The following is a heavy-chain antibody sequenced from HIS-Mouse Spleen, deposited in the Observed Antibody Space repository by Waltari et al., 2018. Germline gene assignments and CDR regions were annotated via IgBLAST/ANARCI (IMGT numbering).Heavy chain of an antibody. D-gene: IGHD6-13*01. CDR2: INHSGST. CDR3: ARGRRSSSWSSPWYFDL. Sequence: QVQLQQWGAGLLKPSETLSLTCAVYGGSFSGYYWSWIRQPPGKGLEWIGEINHSGSTHYNPSLKSRVTISVDTSKNQLSLKRSSVTAADTAVYYCARGRRSSSWSSPWYFDLWGRGTLVTVSS. V-gene: IGHV4-34*01. CDR1: GGSFSGYY. J-gene: IGHJ2*01.